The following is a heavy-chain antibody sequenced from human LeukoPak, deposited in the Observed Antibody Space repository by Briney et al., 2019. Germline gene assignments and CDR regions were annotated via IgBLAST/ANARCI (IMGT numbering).Heavy chain of an antibody. CDR2: ISASGGGT. V-gene: IGHV3-23*01. D-gene: IGHD1-26*01. Sequence: GRSLRLSCVMSGVTNSMSWVRQAPGKGLEWVSSISASGGGTHYTGSVKGRFTISRDNSKKTIYLARNIRRVDDTAKYFCAAWDPNFYYMDVWGKGTTVTVSS. CDR3: AAWDPNFYYMDV. CDR1: GVTNS. J-gene: IGHJ6*03.